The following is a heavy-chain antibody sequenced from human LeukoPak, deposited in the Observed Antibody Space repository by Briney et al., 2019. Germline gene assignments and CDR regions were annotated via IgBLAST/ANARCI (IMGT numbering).Heavy chain of an antibody. J-gene: IGHJ3*02. CDR2: ISGSGGST. D-gene: IGHD3-22*01. V-gene: IGHV3-23*01. CDR1: GFTFSSYG. Sequence: HAGGSLRLSCAASGFTFSSYGMSWVRQAPGKGLEWVSAISGSGGSTYYADSVKGRFTISRDNSKNTLYLQMNSLKTEDTAVYYCTTDSDYYDSSGYYLVAFDIWGQGTMVTVSS. CDR3: TTDSDYYDSSGYYLVAFDI.